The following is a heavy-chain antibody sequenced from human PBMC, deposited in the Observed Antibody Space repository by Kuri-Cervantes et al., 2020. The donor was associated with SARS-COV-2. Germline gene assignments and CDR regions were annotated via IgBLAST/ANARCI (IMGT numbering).Heavy chain of an antibody. V-gene: IGHV4-34*01. CDR2: VNHNGGA. J-gene: IGHJ5*02. Sequence: SETLSLTCAVYGGSFSGYYWSWIRQPPGKRLERIGEVNHNGGANYNPSLRSRVTISVDPSKAQFSLNLISVTAADTAVYYCARLGGYRSGYNWFDPWGQGTLVTVSS. D-gene: IGHD5-18*01. CDR3: ARLGGYRSGYNWFDP. CDR1: GGSFSGYY.